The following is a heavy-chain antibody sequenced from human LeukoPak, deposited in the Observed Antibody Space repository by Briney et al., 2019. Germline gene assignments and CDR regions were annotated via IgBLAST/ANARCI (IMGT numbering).Heavy chain of an antibody. CDR3: AREYYGALDY. Sequence: PGGSLRLSCAASGFTFSGFPMHWVRQAPGKGLEGVAALSPDGSNTYYTDSVKGRFTISRDNSKNKVYLQMNSLRAEDTAVYYCAREYYGALDYRGQGTLVTVSS. CDR1: GFTFSGFP. J-gene: IGHJ4*02. D-gene: IGHD4-17*01. V-gene: IGHV3-30-3*01. CDR2: LSPDGSNT.